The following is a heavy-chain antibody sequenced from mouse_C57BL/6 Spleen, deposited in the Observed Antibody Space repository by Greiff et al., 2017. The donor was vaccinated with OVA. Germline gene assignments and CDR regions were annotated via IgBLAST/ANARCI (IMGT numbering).Heavy chain of an antibody. D-gene: IGHD1-1*01. Sequence: QVQLQQSGAELARPGASVKLSCKASGYTFTSYGISWVKQRTGQGLEWIGEIYPRSGNTYYNEKFKGKATLTADKSSSTAYMALRSLTSEDSAVYFCARSSSFITTVVAPYYYAMDYWGQGTSVTVSS. CDR3: ARSSSFITTVVAPYYYAMDY. J-gene: IGHJ4*01. V-gene: IGHV1-81*01. CDR2: IYPRSGNT. CDR1: GYTFTSYG.